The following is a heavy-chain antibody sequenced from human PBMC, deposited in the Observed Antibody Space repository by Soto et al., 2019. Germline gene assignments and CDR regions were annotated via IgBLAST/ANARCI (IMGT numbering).Heavy chain of an antibody. CDR1: GGSISSGGYY. J-gene: IGHJ4*02. Sequence: QVQLQESGPGLVKPSQTLSLTCTVSGGSISSGGYYWSWIRQHPGKGLEWIGYIYYSGSTYYNPSLKSRVTISVDTSKNQFSLKLSSVTAADTAVYYCARGGLGQWLDAGLDYWGQGTLVTVSS. V-gene: IGHV4-31*03. CDR3: ARGGLGQWLDAGLDY. CDR2: IYYSGST. D-gene: IGHD6-19*01.